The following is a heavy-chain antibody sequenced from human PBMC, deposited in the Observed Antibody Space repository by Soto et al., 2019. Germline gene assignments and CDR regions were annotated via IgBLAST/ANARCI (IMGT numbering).Heavy chain of an antibody. CDR2: IIPVFGRA. Sequence: QVQLVQSGAEVKKPGSPLKVSCKASGDSFSTYAINWVRQAPGQGLEWMGGIIPVFGRANYAQKFQGRVTITADESTSTAYMELNSLRSEDTALYYCARTLAFSSGWYAFGYWGQGTLVTDSS. J-gene: IGHJ4*02. D-gene: IGHD6-19*01. V-gene: IGHV1-69*01. CDR1: GDSFSTYA. CDR3: ARTLAFSSGWYAFGY.